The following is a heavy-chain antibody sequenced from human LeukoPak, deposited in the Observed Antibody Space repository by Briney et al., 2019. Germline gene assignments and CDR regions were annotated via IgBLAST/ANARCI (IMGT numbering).Heavy chain of an antibody. V-gene: IGHV3-23*01. CDR3: VIWGDYDVLTGYYVPDY. CDR2: ITGSGTNR. CDR1: GFTFSNYA. J-gene: IGHJ4*02. D-gene: IGHD3-9*01. Sequence: GASLRLSCVASGFTFSNYAMSWFRQAPGKGLEWVSAITGSGTNRYYADSLKGRFTTSRDNSKNTVFLQMNSLRHEDTAIYYCVIWGDYDVLTGYYVPDYWGQGTLVTVAS.